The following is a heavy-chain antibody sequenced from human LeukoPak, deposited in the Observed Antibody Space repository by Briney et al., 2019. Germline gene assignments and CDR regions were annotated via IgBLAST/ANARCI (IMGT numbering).Heavy chain of an antibody. J-gene: IGHJ4*02. V-gene: IGHV3-33*06. CDR2: IWSDASNT. Sequence: PGGSLRLSCETSGFTFSHYGMHWVRQAPGAGLEWAAVIWSDASNTYYADSVKGRFTISRDNSRNTLYLQMSSLRAEDTAVYYCAKDAERGFDYSNSLNYWGQGTLVTVSS. D-gene: IGHD4-11*01. CDR3: AKDAERGFDYSNSLNY. CDR1: GFTFSHYG.